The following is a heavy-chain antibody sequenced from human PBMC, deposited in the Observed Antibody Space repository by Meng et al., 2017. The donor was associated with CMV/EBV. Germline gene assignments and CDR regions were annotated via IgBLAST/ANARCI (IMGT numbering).Heavy chain of an antibody. CDR2: ISSSGSTI. J-gene: IGHJ6*02. D-gene: IGHD1-26*01. CDR1: GFTFSDYY. V-gene: IGHV3-11*04. CDR3: ARDLTDSGSYSEPSYYGMDV. Sequence: GGSLRLSCAASGFTFSDYYMSWIRQAPGKGLEWVSYISSSGSTIYCADSVKGRFTISRDNAKNSLYLQMNSLRAEDTAVYYCARDLTDSGSYSEPSYYGMDVWGQGTTVTVSS.